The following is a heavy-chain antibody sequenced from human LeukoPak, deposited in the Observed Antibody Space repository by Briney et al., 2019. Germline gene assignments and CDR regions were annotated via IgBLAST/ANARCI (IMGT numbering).Heavy chain of an antibody. D-gene: IGHD3-3*01. CDR2: ISGSGGST. V-gene: IGHV3-23*01. Sequence: GGSLRLSCAASGFTFSDYYMSWIRQAPGKGLEWVSGISGSGGSTYYADSVKGRFTISRDNSKNTLYLQMNSLRAEDTAVYYCAKGPTIFGVVTPFDYWGQGTLVTVSS. J-gene: IGHJ4*02. CDR3: AKGPTIFGVVTPFDY. CDR1: GFTFSDYY.